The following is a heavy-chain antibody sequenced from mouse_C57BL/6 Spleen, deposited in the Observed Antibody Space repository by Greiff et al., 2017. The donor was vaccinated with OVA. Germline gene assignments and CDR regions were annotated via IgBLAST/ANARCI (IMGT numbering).Heavy chain of an antibody. CDR2: IDPEDGDT. D-gene: IGHD1-1*01. CDR1: GFNVKDYY. V-gene: IGHV14-1*01. CDR3: TTYYGSRTWFAY. Sequence: DVHLVESGAELVRPGASVKLSCTASGFNVKDYYMHWVKQRPEQGLEWIGRIDPEDGDTEYAPKFQGKATMTADTSSNTAYLQLSSLTSEDTAVYYCTTYYGSRTWFAYWGQGTLVTVSA. J-gene: IGHJ3*01.